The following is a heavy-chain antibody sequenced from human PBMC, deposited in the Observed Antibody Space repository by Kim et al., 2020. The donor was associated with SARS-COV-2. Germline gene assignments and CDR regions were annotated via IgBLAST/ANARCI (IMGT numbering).Heavy chain of an antibody. Sequence: TYSNPSLKSRVTISVDTSKNQFSLKLSSVTAADTAVYYCARSITTVVDYWGQGTLVTVSS. J-gene: IGHJ4*02. D-gene: IGHD3-10*01. CDR3: ARSITTVVDY. CDR2: T. V-gene: IGHV4-30-2*05.